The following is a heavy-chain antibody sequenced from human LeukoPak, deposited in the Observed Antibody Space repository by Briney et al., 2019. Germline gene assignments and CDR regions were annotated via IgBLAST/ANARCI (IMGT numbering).Heavy chain of an antibody. CDR1: GSTFSSYT. CDR3: AKGGGGAAADTWYFDY. J-gene: IGHJ4*02. V-gene: IGHV3-23*01. CDR2: ISSGGGST. Sequence: GGSLRLSCAASGSTFSSYTMSWVRQAPGKGLEWVSVISSGGGSTYYADSVKGRFTISRDNSKNTLYLQMNSLRAEDRAVYYCAKGGGGAAADTWYFDYWGQGTLVTVSS. D-gene: IGHD6-13*01.